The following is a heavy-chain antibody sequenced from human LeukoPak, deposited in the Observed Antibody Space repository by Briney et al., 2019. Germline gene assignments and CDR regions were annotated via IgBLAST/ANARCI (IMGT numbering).Heavy chain of an antibody. Sequence: NPSETLSLTCTVSGCSISSYYWSWIRQPPGKGLEWIGYIYYSGSTNYNPSLRSRVTISADTSKNQFSLKLSSVTAADTAVYYCARGFGGSGWYPPFVYWGQGTLVTVSS. V-gene: IGHV4-59*01. D-gene: IGHD6-19*01. J-gene: IGHJ4*02. CDR1: GCSISSYY. CDR2: IYYSGST. CDR3: ARGFGGSGWYPPFVY.